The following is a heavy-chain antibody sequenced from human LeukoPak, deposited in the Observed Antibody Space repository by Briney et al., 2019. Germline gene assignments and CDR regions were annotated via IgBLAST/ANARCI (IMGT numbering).Heavy chain of an antibody. CDR3: IRYESDDGTFDI. V-gene: IGHV4-61*02. D-gene: IGHD4-23*01. CDR1: GDSISSGNYF. Sequence: SETLSLTCTVSGDSISSGNYFWNWVRQPAGKGLEWCGRIYTSGAADYNPSLKSRVTISVDTSKNQFSLKLSSVTAADTAVYYCIRYESDDGTFDIWGQGTMVTVSS. CDR2: IYTSGAA. J-gene: IGHJ3*02.